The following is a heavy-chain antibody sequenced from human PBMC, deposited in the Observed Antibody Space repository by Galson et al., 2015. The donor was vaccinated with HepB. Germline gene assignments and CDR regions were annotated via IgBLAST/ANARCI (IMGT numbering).Heavy chain of an antibody. V-gene: IGHV3-7*03. J-gene: IGHJ4*02. Sequence: SLRLSCAASGFTFSNYWMSWVRQAPGKGLEWVANIRQDGSEKYYVDSVKGRFSISRDNTKNSLYLQMNSLRGEDTAVYYCAREESGSYYDGNYWGQGTLVTVSS. CDR1: GFTFSNYW. CDR2: IRQDGSEK. D-gene: IGHD1-26*01. CDR3: AREESGSYYDGNY.